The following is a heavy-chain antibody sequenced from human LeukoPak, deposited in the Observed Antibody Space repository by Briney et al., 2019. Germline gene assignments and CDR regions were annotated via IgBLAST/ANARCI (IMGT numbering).Heavy chain of an antibody. V-gene: IGHV3-15*01. CDR1: RFTFTAAW. J-gene: IGHJ4*02. Sequence: PGGSLRLSCAVSRFTFTAAWMSWVRQAPGKGLEWVGRIKSKSDGGTTDYAAPVKGRFTISRDDSKTTLYLQMNSLKTEDTAVYFCTSVGYGEYYFDNRGQGTLVTVSS. CDR3: TSVGYGEYYFDN. D-gene: IGHD4-17*01. CDR2: IKSKSDGGTT.